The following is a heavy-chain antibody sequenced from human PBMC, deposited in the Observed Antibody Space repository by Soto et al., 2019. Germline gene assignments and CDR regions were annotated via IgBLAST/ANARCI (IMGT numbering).Heavy chain of an antibody. J-gene: IGHJ3*02. CDR3: ARDREAVVVTAPAAFDI. D-gene: IGHD2-21*02. CDR2: IYYSGST. V-gene: IGHV4-30-4*01. CDR1: GGSISSGDYY. Sequence: QVQLQESGPGLVKPSQTLSLTCTVSGGSISSGDYYWSWIRQPPGKGLEWIGYIYYSGSTYYNPSLKIRVTISVDTSKNQFSLKLSSVTAADTAVYYCARDREAVVVTAPAAFDIWGQGTMVTVSS.